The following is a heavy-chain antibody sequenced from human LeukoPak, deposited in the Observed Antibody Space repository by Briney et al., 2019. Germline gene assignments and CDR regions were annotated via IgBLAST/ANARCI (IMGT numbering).Heavy chain of an antibody. D-gene: IGHD2-2*01. CDR1: GYRFTSYD. CDR3: ARDGPTAAPFDY. V-gene: IGHV1-46*01. Sequence: ASVKVSCKASGYRFTSYDMHWVRQAPGQGLEWMGMINPSGGSTSYAQRFQGRVAMTRDTSTTTVYMEVNSLTSEDTAVHFCARDGPTAAPFDYWGQGTLVTVSS. CDR2: INPSGGST. J-gene: IGHJ4*02.